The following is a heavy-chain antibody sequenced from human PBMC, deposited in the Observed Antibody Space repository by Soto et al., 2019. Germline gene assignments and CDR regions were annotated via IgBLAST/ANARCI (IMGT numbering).Heavy chain of an antibody. V-gene: IGHV4-59*01. Sequence: QVQLQESGPGLVKPSETLSLACTVSGGSFDNYYWSWIRQPPGGGLEWIGYIFYRGSSNYNPSLKSRVPISIDTSKHQLALKLSSVTAADSAVYYCATGLFVPDNYFYYGVDVWGHGTAVTVS. CDR3: ATGLFVPDNYFYYGVDV. CDR2: IFYRGSS. J-gene: IGHJ6*02. D-gene: IGHD2-21*01. CDR1: GGSFDNYY.